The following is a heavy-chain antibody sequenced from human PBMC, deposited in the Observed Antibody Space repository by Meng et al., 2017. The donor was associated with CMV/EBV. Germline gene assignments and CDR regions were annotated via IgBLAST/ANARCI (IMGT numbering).Heavy chain of an antibody. CDR3: ARDGRYSYGLDY. Sequence: CTASGGSISSGGYYWSWIRQHPGKGLEWIGYIYYSGSTYYNPSLKSRVTISVDTSKNQFSLKLSSVTAADTAVCYCARDGRYSYGLDYWGQGTLVTVSS. CDR1: GGSISSGGYY. CDR2: IYYSGST. D-gene: IGHD5-18*01. J-gene: IGHJ4*02. V-gene: IGHV4-31*03.